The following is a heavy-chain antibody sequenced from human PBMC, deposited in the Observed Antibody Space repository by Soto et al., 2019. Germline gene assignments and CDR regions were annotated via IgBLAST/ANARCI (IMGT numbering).Heavy chain of an antibody. D-gene: IGHD6-13*01. Sequence: GGSMRLSCAASGFTFDDYAMHWVRQAPGKGLEWVSGISWNSGSIGYADSVKGRFTISRDNATNSLYLQMNSLRAEDTALYYCAKVPGIAIETPIDYWGQGTLVTVSS. CDR1: GFTFDDYA. CDR3: AKVPGIAIETPIDY. CDR2: ISWNSGSI. V-gene: IGHV3-9*01. J-gene: IGHJ4*02.